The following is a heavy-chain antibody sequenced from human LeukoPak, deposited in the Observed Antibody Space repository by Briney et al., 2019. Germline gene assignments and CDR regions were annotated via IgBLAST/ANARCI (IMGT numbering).Heavy chain of an antibody. J-gene: IGHJ4*02. CDR2: IYSGGST. CDR3: VKEQSTGSYRVADY. D-gene: IGHD7-27*01. V-gene: IGHV3-53*05. Sequence: GGSLRLSCAASGFTVSSNYMSWVRQAPGKGLEWVSVIYSGGSTYYADSVKGRFTISRDNSKNALYLQMDSLRVEDTAVYYCVKEQSTGSYRVADYWGQGTLVTVSS. CDR1: GFTVSSNY.